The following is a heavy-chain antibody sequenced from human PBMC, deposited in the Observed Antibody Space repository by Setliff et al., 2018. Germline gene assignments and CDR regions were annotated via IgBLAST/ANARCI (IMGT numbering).Heavy chain of an antibody. D-gene: IGHD6-6*01. CDR1: GYTFTSFG. CDR3: LRDRPYSNSPEYSFDV. Sequence: GASVKVSCKASGYTFTSFGVSWVRQAPGQGLEWMGWISGFTDFTQYSQKFKDRVAVTIDKSTSTAYMDLTSLRSDDTAVYYCLRDRPYSNSPEYSFDVWGQGTTVTVSS. V-gene: IGHV1-18*01. J-gene: IGHJ3*01. CDR2: ISGFTDFT.